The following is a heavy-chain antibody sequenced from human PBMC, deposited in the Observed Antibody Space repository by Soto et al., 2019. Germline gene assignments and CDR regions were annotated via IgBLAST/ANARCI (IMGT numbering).Heavy chain of an antibody. CDR3: ARDKTYYYGPGPV. CDR1: GFTFSNYW. CDR2: IKQDGSER. D-gene: IGHD3-10*01. Sequence: EVQLVESGGGLVQPGGSLRLSCAASGFTFSNYWMSWVRQAPGKGLEWVANIKQDGSERFYVDSVKGGFTISRDNAKNSLYLQMNSLRAEDTAVYYCARDKTYYYGPGPVGGPGTLVTVSS. V-gene: IGHV3-7*01. J-gene: IGHJ4*02.